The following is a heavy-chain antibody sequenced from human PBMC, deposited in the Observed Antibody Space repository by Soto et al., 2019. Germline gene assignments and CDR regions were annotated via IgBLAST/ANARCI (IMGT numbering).Heavy chain of an antibody. V-gene: IGHV3-30*18. D-gene: IGHD3-10*01. CDR1: GFTFSSYG. CDR2: ISYDGSNK. Sequence: PGGSLRLSCATSGFTFSSYGMHWVRQAPGKGLEWVAVISYDGSNKYYADSVKGRFTISRDNSKNTLYLQMNSLRAEDTAVYYCAKDYYYGSGSYYNFDYWGQGTLVTVSS. J-gene: IGHJ4*02. CDR3: AKDYYYGSGSYYNFDY.